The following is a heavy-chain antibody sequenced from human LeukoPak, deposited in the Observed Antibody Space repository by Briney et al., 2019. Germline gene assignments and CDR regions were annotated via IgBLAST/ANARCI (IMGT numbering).Heavy chain of an antibody. J-gene: IGHJ4*02. V-gene: IGHV4-34*01. CDR3: ARGYYDFWSGYYKGVFDY. CDR1: GGSFSGYY. D-gene: IGHD3-3*01. Sequence: SETLSPTCAVYGGSFSGYYWSWIRQPPGKGLEWIGEINHSGSTNYNPSLKSRVTISVYTSKNQFSLKLSSVTAADTAVYYCARGYYDFWSGYYKGVFDYWGQGTLVTVSS. CDR2: INHSGST.